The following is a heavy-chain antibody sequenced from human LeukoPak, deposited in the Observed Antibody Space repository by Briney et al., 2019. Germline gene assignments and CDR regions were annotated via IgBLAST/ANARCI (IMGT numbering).Heavy chain of an antibody. V-gene: IGHV1-46*01. CDR2: INPSGGST. J-gene: IGHJ4*02. Sequence: ASVKVSCKASRYTFTSYYIHWVRQAPGRGLEWMGIINPSGGSTSYAQKFQGRVTMTRDMSTNTVYMELSSLRSEDTAVYYCARESSAVAAGHYWGQGTLVTVSP. CDR3: ARESSAVAAGHY. D-gene: IGHD6-19*01. CDR1: RYTFTSYY.